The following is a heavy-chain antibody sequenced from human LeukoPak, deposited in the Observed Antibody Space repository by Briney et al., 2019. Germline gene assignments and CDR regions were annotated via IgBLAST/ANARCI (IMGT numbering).Heavy chain of an antibody. Sequence: SETLSLTCTVSGGSISSSSYYWGWIRQPPGRGLEWIGSIYYSGSTYYNPSLKSRVTISVDTSKNQFSLKLSSVTAADTAVYYCASPRGGSHFGLDYWGQGTLVTVSS. J-gene: IGHJ4*02. CDR2: IYYSGST. CDR1: GGSISSSSYY. V-gene: IGHV4-39*07. D-gene: IGHD1-26*01. CDR3: ASPRGGSHFGLDY.